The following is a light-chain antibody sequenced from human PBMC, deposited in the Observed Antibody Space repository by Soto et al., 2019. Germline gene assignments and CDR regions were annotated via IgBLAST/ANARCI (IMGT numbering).Light chain of an antibody. J-gene: IGKJ5*01. V-gene: IGKV3-15*01. CDR2: GAS. CDR3: QQYGSSPIT. CDR1: QSVRTK. Sequence: EIVMTQPPDTLYVSPGEAATLSCRASQSVRTKLAGYQQKAGQAPRLLIYGASTRATGIPDRFSGSGSGTEFTLTIGSLQSEDFAVYYCQQYGSSPITFGQGTRL.